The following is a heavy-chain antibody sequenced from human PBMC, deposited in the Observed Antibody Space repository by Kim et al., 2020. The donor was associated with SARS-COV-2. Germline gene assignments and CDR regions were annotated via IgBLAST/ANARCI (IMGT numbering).Heavy chain of an antibody. V-gene: IGHV4-34*01. CDR1: GGSFSGYY. J-gene: IGHJ4*02. CDR3: ARVVVGRADY. CDR2: INHSGST. Sequence: SETLSLTCAVYGGSFSGYYWSWIRQPPGKGLEWIGEINHSGSTNYNPSLKSRVTISVDTSKNQFSLKLSSVTAADTAVYYCARVVVGRADYWGQGNLVTVSS. D-gene: IGHD2-15*01.